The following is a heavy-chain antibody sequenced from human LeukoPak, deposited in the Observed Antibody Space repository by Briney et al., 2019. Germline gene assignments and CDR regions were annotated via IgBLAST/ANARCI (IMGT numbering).Heavy chain of an antibody. CDR2: ISSSSSYI. CDR3: ARTGDFWSSTNYNWFDP. J-gene: IGHJ5*02. D-gene: IGHD2-2*01. CDR1: GFTFSSYS. Sequence: GGSLRLSCAASGFTFSSYSMNWVRQAPGKGLEWVSSISSSSSYINYADSVKGRFTISRDNAKNSLYLQMNSLRAEDTAVYYCARTGDFWSSTNYNWFDPWGQGTLVTVSS. V-gene: IGHV3-21*01.